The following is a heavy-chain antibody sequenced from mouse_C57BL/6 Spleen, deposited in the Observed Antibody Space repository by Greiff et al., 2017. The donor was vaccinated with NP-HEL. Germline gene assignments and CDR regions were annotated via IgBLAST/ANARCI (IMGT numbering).Heavy chain of an antibody. CDR2: IYPGDGDT. CDR1: GYAFSSSW. D-gene: IGHD2-4*01. CDR3: ARSYDYDGGFDY. V-gene: IGHV1-82*01. Sequence: QVQLQQSGPELVKPGASVKISCKASGYAFSSSWMNWVKQRPGKGLEWIGRIYPGDGDTNYNGKFKGKATLTADKSSSTAYMQLSSLTSEDSAVYFCARSYDYDGGFDYWGQGTTLTVSS. J-gene: IGHJ2*01.